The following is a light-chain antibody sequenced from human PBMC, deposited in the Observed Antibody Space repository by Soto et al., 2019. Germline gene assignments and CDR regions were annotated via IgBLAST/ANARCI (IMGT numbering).Light chain of an antibody. CDR3: QSYDSSLSGSV. J-gene: IGLJ2*01. Sequence: QSVLTQPPSVSGAPGQRVTISCTGSSSNIGAPYDVHWYQQLPGTAPKLLIYGNTNRPSGVPERFSGSKSGTSASLAITGHQAEDEADYYCQSYDSSLSGSVFGGGTKLTVL. CDR2: GNT. V-gene: IGLV1-40*01. CDR1: SSNIGAPYD.